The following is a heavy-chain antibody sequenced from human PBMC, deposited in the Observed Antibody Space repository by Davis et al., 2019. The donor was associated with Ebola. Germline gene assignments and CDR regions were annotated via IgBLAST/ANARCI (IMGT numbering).Heavy chain of an antibody. J-gene: IGHJ5*02. CDR2: ISGSGAST. D-gene: IGHD3-22*01. V-gene: IGHV3-23*01. CDR3: AKGNYDSSGYWGYWFDP. CDR1: GSISSSYA. Sequence: GSSLKISCAASGSISSSYAMSWVRQAPGKGPEWVSSISGSGASTYYADSVKGRFTISRDNSEDTLFLQMHSLRVEDTAIYYCAKGNYDSSGYWGYWFDPWGQGTQVTVSS.